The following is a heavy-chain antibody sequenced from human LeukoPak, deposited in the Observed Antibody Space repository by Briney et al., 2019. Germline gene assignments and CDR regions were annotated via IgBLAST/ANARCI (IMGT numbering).Heavy chain of an antibody. CDR2: IYYSGST. D-gene: IGHD2-2*01. V-gene: IGHV4-59*12. CDR1: GGSISSYY. J-gene: IGHJ5*02. Sequence: PSETLSLTCTVSGGSISSYYWSWIRQPPGKGLEWIGYIYYSGSTNYNPSLKSRVTISVDTSKNQFSLKLSSVTAADTAVYYCARGGGIVVVPAAITNWFDPWGQGTLVTVSS. CDR3: ARGGGIVVVPAAITNWFDP.